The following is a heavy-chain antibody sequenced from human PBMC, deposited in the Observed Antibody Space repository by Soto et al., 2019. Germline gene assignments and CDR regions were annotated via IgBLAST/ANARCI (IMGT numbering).Heavy chain of an antibody. CDR3: ARARITIFGVVIQHFDY. J-gene: IGHJ4*02. Sequence: ASETLSLTCAVYGGSFSGYYWSWIRQPPGKGLEWIGEINHSGSTNYNPSLKSRVTISVDTSKNQFSLKLSSVTAADTAVYYCARARITIFGVVIQHFDYWGQGTLVTVSS. CDR2: INHSGST. D-gene: IGHD3-3*01. CDR1: GGSFSGYY. V-gene: IGHV4-34*01.